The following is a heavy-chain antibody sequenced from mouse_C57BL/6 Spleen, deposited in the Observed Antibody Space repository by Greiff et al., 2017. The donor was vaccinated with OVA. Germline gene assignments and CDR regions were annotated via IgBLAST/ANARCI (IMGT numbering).Heavy chain of an antibody. CDR3: AREKLGDYAMDY. J-gene: IGHJ4*01. CDR2: ISYDGSN. CDR1: GYSITSGYY. Sequence: EVKLMESGPGLVKPSQSLSLTCSVTGYSITSGYYWNWIRQFPGNKLEWMGYISYDGSNNYNPSLKNRISITRDTSKNQFFLKLNSVTTEDTATYYCAREKLGDYAMDYWGQGTSVTVSS. V-gene: IGHV3-6*01.